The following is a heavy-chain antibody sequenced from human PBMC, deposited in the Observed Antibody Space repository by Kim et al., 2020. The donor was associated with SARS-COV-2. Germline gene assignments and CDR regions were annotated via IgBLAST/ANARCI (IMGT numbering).Heavy chain of an antibody. CDR3: ARFVGMTGYLH. V-gene: IGHV1-8*01. D-gene: IGHD3-9*01. J-gene: IGHJ4*02. Sequence: TGYAQKVQGRVTMTRNTSISTAYMGLSSLRSEDTAVYYCARFVGMTGYLHWGQGTLVTVSS. CDR2: T.